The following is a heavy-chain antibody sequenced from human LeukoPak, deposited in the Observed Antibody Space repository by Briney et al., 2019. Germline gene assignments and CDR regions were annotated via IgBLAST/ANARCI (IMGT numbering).Heavy chain of an antibody. V-gene: IGHV3-20*04. CDR2: INWNGGST. CDR1: GFTFSSYW. D-gene: IGHD5-24*01. CDR3: ARVNLAQAPKRWLQFHYYYYYMDV. Sequence: RPGGSLRLSCAASGFTFSSYWMSWVRQAPGKGLEWVSGINWNGGSTGYADPVKGRFTISRDNAKNSLYLQMNSLRAEDTALYYCARVNLAQAPKRWLQFHYYYYYMDVWGKGTTVTVSS. J-gene: IGHJ6*03.